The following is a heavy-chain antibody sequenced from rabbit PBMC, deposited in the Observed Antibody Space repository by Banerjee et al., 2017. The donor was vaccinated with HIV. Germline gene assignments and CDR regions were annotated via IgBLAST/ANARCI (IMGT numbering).Heavy chain of an antibody. V-gene: IGHV1S45*01. J-gene: IGHJ4*01. CDR2: IYTGSSGST. CDR3: ARHGTNGWGHNL. CDR1: GFDFTNNYW. D-gene: IGHD4-1*01. Sequence: QEQLEESGGDLVKPEGSLTLTCTASGFDFTNNYWMCWVRQARGKGLEWIACIYTGSSGSTYYANWAKGRFTISITSSTTVTLQMTSLTAADTATYFCARHGTNGWGHNLWGPGTLVTVS.